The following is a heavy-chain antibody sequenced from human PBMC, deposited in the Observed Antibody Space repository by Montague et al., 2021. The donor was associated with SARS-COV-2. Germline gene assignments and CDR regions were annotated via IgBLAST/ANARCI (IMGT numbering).Heavy chain of an antibody. J-gene: IGHJ6*02. D-gene: IGHD2-21*01. CDR1: GFIFSSYE. CDR3: ARDRDWDDWCGMDV. CDR2: ISSSGGGSTK. Sequence: SLRISCAASGFIFSSYEMNWVRQAPGKGLEWISYISSSGGGSTKHYTDSVKGRFTISRDNAKNSLYLQMNSLRVEDTAIHYCARDRDWDDWCGMDVWGQGTTVTVSS. V-gene: IGHV3-48*03.